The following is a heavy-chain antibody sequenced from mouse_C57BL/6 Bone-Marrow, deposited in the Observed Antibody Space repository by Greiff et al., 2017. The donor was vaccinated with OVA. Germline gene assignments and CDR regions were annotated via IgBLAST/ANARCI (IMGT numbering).Heavy chain of an antibody. J-gene: IGHJ2*01. Sequence: VQLQQSGPELVKPGASVKISCKASGYTFTDYYMNWVKQSHGKSLEWIGDINPNNGGTSYNQKFKGKATLTVDKSSSTAYMELRSLTSEDSAVYFCVWQRNYFDYWGQGTTLTVSS. V-gene: IGHV1-26*01. D-gene: IGHD1-1*02. CDR3: VWQRNYFDY. CDR2: INPNNGGT. CDR1: GYTFTDYY.